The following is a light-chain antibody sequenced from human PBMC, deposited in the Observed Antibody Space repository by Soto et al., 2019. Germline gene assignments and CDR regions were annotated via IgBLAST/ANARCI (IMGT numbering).Light chain of an antibody. Sequence: EIVLTQSPGTLSLSPGEGATLSCRASQTFSSSYLAWYQQKPGQAPSLLIYDVSRRATGIPDRFSGSGSGTHFTLTIIRLEPEDFAVYYCHHYGPSGVTFGPGTKVDIK. CDR2: DVS. J-gene: IGKJ3*01. V-gene: IGKV3-20*01. CDR1: QTFSSSY. CDR3: HHYGPSGVT.